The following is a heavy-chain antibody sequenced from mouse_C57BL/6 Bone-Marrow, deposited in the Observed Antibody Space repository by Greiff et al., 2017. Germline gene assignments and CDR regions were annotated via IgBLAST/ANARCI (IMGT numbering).Heavy chain of an antibody. CDR1: GFNIKDDY. CDR3: TTYGSSLWYFDV. Sequence: EVQLQESGAELVRPGASVKLSCTASGFNIKDDYMHWVKQRPEQGLEWIGWIDPENGDTEYASKFQGQATITADTSSNTAYLQLSSLTSEDTAVYYCTTYGSSLWYFDVWGTGTTVTVSS. D-gene: IGHD1-1*01. J-gene: IGHJ1*03. CDR2: IDPENGDT. V-gene: IGHV14-4*01.